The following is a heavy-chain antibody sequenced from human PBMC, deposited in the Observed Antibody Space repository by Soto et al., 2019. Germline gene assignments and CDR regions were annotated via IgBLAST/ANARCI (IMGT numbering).Heavy chain of an antibody. CDR2: IYYSGST. CDR3: ARLKGYGMDV. V-gene: IGHV4-39*01. J-gene: IGHJ6*02. CDR1: GASISRSIYY. Sequence: SEALSLTCTFSGASISRSIYYWGWIRQPPGKGLEWIGSIYYSGSTYYNPSLKSRVTISVDTSKNQFSLKLSSVTAADTAGYYCARLKGYGMDVWGQGTTVT.